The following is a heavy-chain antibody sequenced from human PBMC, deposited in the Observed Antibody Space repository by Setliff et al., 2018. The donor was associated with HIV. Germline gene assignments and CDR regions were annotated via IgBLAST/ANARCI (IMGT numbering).Heavy chain of an antibody. V-gene: IGHV3-43D*04. CDR3: AKDNLYSSGIYQFDY. CDR2: ISWNGGSK. CDR1: GFTFDDYT. J-gene: IGHJ4*02. D-gene: IGHD3-10*01. Sequence: PGGSLRLSCAASGFTFDDYTMHWVRQAPGKGLEWISLISWNGGSKDYAESVTGRFTISRDNSKNSLYLQMNSLGAEDTAVYYCAKDNLYSSGIYQFDYWGQGTMVTVSS.